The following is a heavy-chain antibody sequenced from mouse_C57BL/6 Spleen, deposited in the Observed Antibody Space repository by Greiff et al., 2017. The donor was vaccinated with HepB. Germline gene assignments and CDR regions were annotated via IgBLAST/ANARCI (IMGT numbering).Heavy chain of an antibody. CDR2: IDPETGGT. CDR3: TRYPYYYGSSTFDY. V-gene: IGHV1-15*01. Sequence: VQLMESGAELVRPGASVTLSCKASGYTFTDYEMHWVKQTPVHGLEWIGAIDPETGGTAYNQKFKGKAILTADKSSSTAYMELRSLTSEDSAVYYCTRYPYYYGSSTFDYWGQGTTLTVSS. D-gene: IGHD1-1*01. J-gene: IGHJ2*01. CDR1: GYTFTDYE.